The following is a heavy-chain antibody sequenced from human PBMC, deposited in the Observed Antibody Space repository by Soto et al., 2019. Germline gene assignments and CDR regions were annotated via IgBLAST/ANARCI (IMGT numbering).Heavy chain of an antibody. D-gene: IGHD6-6*01. CDR2: IIPILGIA. CDR1: GGTFSSYT. V-gene: IGHV1-69*02. Sequence: QVQLVHSGAEVKKPGSSVKVSCKASGGTFSSYTISWVRQAPGQGLEWMGRIIPILGIANYAQKFQGRVTITADKSTSTAYMELSSLRSEDTAVYYCARAHSSSSGDYFDYWGQGTLVTVSS. J-gene: IGHJ4*02. CDR3: ARAHSSSSGDYFDY.